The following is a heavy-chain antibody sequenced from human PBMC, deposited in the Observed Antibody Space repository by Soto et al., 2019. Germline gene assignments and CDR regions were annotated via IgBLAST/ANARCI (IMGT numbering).Heavy chain of an antibody. Sequence: QVQLQESGPGLVKPSQTLSLTCTVSGGSISSGGYYWSWIRQHPGKGLEWIGYIYYSGSTYYNPSLKGRXTXSXXPSKNQFSLKLSSVTAADTAVYYCARVFGFGGMDVWGQGTTVTVSS. D-gene: IGHD3-10*01. J-gene: IGHJ6*02. CDR3: ARVFGFGGMDV. CDR2: IYYSGST. V-gene: IGHV4-31*03. CDR1: GGSISSGGYY.